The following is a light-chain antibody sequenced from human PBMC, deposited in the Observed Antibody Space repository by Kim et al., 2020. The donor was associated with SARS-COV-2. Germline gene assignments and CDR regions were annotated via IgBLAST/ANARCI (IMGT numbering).Light chain of an antibody. J-gene: IGLJ1*01. CDR3: SSYTSSSTFV. Sequence: QSVLTQPASVSGSPGQSITISCTGTSSDVGYYNYVSWYQQHPGRAPKVLIYDVRKRPSGISNRFSGSKSGNTASLTISGLQAEDEAEYYCSSYTSSSTFVFGGGTKVTVL. CDR1: SSDVGYYNY. V-gene: IGLV2-14*01. CDR2: DVR.